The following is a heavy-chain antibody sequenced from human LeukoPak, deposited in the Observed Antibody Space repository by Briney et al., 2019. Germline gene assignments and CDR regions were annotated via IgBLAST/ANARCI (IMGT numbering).Heavy chain of an antibody. J-gene: IGHJ4*02. CDR3: AKDLGGAGTWGGDY. CDR1: GFTFSSYA. CDR2: ISGRGGST. Sequence: PGGSLRLSCAASGFTFSSYAMSWVRQAPGKGLEWVSAISGRGGSTYYADSVKGRFTISRDNSKNTLYLQMNSLRAEDTAVYYCAKDLGGAGTWGGDYWGQGTLVTVSS. V-gene: IGHV3-23*01. D-gene: IGHD1-7*01.